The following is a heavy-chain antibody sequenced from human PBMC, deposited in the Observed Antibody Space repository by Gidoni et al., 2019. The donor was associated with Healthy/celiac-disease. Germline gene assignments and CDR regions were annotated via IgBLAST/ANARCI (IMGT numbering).Heavy chain of an antibody. D-gene: IGHD3-10*01. Sequence: QVQLVESGGGVVQPGRSLRLPCAASGFTFSSYGMHWVRQAPGKGLEWVAVISYDGSNKYYADSVKGRFTISRDNSKNTLYLQMNSLRAEDTAVYYCAKDRFGELIFDYWGQGTLVTVSS. J-gene: IGHJ4*02. CDR2: ISYDGSNK. CDR3: AKDRFGELIFDY. V-gene: IGHV3-30*18. CDR1: GFTFSSYG.